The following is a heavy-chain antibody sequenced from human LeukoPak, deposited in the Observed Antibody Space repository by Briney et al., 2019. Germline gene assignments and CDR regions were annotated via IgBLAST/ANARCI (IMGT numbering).Heavy chain of an antibody. J-gene: IGHJ4*02. CDR2: INPSGGST. V-gene: IGHV1-46*01. CDR1: GYTFTSYY. CDR3: ASSVSGYSGYDWPYYFDY. Sequence: GAPVKVSCKASGYTFTSYYMHWVRQAPGQGLEWMGIINPSGGSTSYAQKFQGRVTMTRDTSTSTVYMELSSLRSEDTAVYYCASSVSGYSGYDWPYYFDYWGQGTLVTVSS. D-gene: IGHD5-12*01.